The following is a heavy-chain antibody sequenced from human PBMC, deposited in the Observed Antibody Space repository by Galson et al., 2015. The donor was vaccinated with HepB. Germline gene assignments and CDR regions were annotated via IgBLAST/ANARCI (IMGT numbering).Heavy chain of an antibody. CDR2: ISGSGGST. J-gene: IGHJ4*02. CDR3: AKLFLNSPTAMADY. Sequence: SLRLSCAASGFTFSSYAMSWVRQAPGKGLEWVSAISGSGGSTYYADSVKGRFTISRDNSKNTLYLQMNSLRAEDTAVYYCAKLFLNSPTAMADYWGQGTLVTASS. V-gene: IGHV3-23*01. CDR1: GFTFSSYA. D-gene: IGHD5-18*01.